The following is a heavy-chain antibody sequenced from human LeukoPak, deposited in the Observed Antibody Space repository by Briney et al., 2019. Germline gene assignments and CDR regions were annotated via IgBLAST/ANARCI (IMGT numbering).Heavy chain of an antibody. CDR1: AASISSGGYA. Sequence: SQTLSLACALSAASISSGGYASGWIRQPPGKGLEWIGYIYHSGSTYYNPSLKSRVTISVDRSKNQFSLKLSSVTAADTAVYYCARGIIVATITSYYYYGMDVWGQGTTVTVSS. CDR3: ARGIIVATITSYYYYGMDV. CDR2: IYHSGST. J-gene: IGHJ6*02. D-gene: IGHD5-12*01. V-gene: IGHV4-30-2*01.